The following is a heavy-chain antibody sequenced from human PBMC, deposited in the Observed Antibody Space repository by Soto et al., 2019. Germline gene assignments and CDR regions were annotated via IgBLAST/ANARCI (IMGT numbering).Heavy chain of an antibody. CDR1: GYTFTSYD. V-gene: IGHV1-8*01. J-gene: IGHJ4*02. CDR2: MNPNSGNT. CDR3: ARGPLVRAGTLRYFDY. Sequence: QVQLVQSGAEVKKPGASVKVSCKASGYTFTSYDINWVRQATGQGLEWMGWMNPNSGNTGYAQKLQGRVTMTRNTSISTAYMELSSLRSEDTAVYYCARGPLVRAGTLRYFDYWGQGTLVTVSS. D-gene: IGHD1-1*01.